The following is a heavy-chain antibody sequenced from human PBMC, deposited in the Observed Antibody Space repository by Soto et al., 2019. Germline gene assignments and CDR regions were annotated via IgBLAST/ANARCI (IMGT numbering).Heavy chain of an antibody. CDR1: GFTVSSNY. J-gene: IGHJ4*02. Sequence: GGSLRLSCAASGFTVSSNYMSWVRQAPGKGLEWVSVIYSGGSTYYADSVKGRFTISRDNSKNTLYLQMNSLRAEDTAVYYCARDGADGPHQYFDYWGQGTLVTVSS. CDR3: ARDGADGPHQYFDY. V-gene: IGHV3-66*01. D-gene: IGHD2-15*01. CDR2: IYSGGST.